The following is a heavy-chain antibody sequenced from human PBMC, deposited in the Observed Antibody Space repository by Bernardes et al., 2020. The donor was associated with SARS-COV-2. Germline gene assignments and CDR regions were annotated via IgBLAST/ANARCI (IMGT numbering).Heavy chain of an antibody. CDR3: ARVYYDLWNCPVDAFDI. J-gene: IGHJ3*02. Sequence: GGSLRLSCAASGFTFSSYSMNWVRQAPGKGLEWVSYISSSSSTIYYADSVKGRFTISRDNAKNSLYLQMNSLRDEDTAVYYCARVYYDLWNCPVDAFDILGQGKMVTISS. CDR2: ISSSSSTI. CDR1: GFTFSSYS. D-gene: IGHD3-3*01. V-gene: IGHV3-48*02.